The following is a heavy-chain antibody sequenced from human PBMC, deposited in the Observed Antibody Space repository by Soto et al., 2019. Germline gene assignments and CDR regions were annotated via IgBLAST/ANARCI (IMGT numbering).Heavy chain of an antibody. Sequence: GGSLRLSCAASGFTFSSYAMSWVRQAPGKGLEWVSAISGSGGSTYYADSVKGRFTISGDNSKNTLYLQMNSLRAEDTAVYYCAKSAGQQLVLSLDYWGQGTLVTVSS. CDR1: GFTFSSYA. V-gene: IGHV3-23*01. CDR2: ISGSGGST. D-gene: IGHD6-13*01. J-gene: IGHJ4*02. CDR3: AKSAGQQLVLSLDY.